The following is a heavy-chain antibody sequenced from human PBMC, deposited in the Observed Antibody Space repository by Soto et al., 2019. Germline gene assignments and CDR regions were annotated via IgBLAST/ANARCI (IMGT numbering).Heavy chain of an antibody. Sequence: EVQLLESGGGLVQPGGSLRLSCAASGFTLSSYAMSWVRQAPGKGLEWVSAISGSGNRTFHADSVKGRFTISRDNSKNALYLQMNSLRVEDTAVYYCAKEVTSGSYSHYYYGLEVWGQGTTVTVSS. D-gene: IGHD1-26*01. CDR2: ISGSGNRT. J-gene: IGHJ6*02. CDR1: GFTLSSYA. CDR3: AKEVTSGSYSHYYYGLEV. V-gene: IGHV3-23*01.